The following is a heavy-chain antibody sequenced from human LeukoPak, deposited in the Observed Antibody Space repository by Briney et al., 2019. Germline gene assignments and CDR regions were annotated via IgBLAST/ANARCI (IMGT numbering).Heavy chain of an antibody. V-gene: IGHV3-9*01. D-gene: IGHD3-9*01. J-gene: IGHJ4*02. CDR2: ISWNSGSI. CDR1: GFTFDDYA. Sequence: GRSLRLSCAASGFTFDDYAMHWVRQALGKGLEWVSGISWNSGSIGYTDSVKGRFTISRDNAKNSLYLQMNSLRPEDTALYYCARDSYFDWLSLNYWGQGTLVTVSS. CDR3: ARDSYFDWLSLNY.